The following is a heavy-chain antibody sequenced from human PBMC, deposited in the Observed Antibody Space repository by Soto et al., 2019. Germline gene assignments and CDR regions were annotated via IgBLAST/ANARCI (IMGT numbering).Heavy chain of an antibody. J-gene: IGHJ6*02. CDR3: ASYSEDWQRISLFRYYYYGLDV. Sequence: QVQLVQSGAEVKKPGSSVNVSCKASGGTFSSYSISWGRQAPGQGLEWMGGSLPIFGTANYAQKFQGRVKITADEPTSTAYMELRSLRAEDTAVYYCASYSEDWQRISLFRYYYYGLDVWGQGTPVTGSS. CDR1: GGTFSSYS. D-gene: IGHD2-21*01. CDR2: SLPIFGTA. V-gene: IGHV1-69*01.